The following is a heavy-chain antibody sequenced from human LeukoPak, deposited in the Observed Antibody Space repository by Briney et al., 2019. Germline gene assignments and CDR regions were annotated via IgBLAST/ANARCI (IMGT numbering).Heavy chain of an antibody. Sequence: PGGSLRLSCAASRFTFSSYWMSWVRQAPGKGLEWVANIKQDGSEKYYVDSVKGRFTISRDNAKNSLYLQMNSLRAEDTAVYYCARGYDFWSGYYSSRSYYFDYWGQGTLVTVSS. J-gene: IGHJ4*02. CDR2: IKQDGSEK. CDR3: ARGYDFWSGYYSSRSYYFDY. D-gene: IGHD3-3*01. CDR1: RFTFSSYW. V-gene: IGHV3-7*03.